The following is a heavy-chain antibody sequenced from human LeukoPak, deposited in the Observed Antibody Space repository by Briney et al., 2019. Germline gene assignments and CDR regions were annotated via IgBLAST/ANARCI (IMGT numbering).Heavy chain of an antibody. V-gene: IGHV4-59*11. CDR3: ARDGRGYYDPRWFDP. J-gene: IGHJ5*02. CDR2: IYYRGST. CDR1: GGSISSHY. Sequence: SETLSLTCNVSGGSISSHYWSWIRQPPGKGLEWIAYIYYRGSTNYNPSLTSRVTISVDASKNQFSLKLTSVTAADTAVYYCARDGRGYYDPRWFDPWGQGTLVTVSS. D-gene: IGHD3-22*01.